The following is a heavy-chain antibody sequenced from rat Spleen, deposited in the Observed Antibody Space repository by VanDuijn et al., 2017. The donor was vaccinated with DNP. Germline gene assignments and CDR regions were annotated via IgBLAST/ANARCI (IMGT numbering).Heavy chain of an antibody. J-gene: IGHJ4*01. CDR1: GFTFSNYD. V-gene: IGHV5S10*01. CDR2: IIYDGSRT. CDR3: ATTSYAMDA. Sequence: EVKLVESGGGLVQPGRSMNLSCAASGFTFSNYDMAWVRQAPTKGLEWVASIIYDGSRTYYRDSVKGRFTISRDNAKSTLYLQMDSLRSEDTATYYCATTSYAMDAWGQGTSVTVSS. D-gene: IGHD2-1*01.